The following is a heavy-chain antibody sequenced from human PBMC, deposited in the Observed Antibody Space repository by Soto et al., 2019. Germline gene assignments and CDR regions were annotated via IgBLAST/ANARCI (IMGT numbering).Heavy chain of an antibody. J-gene: IGHJ4*02. V-gene: IGHV3-23*01. D-gene: IGHD2-15*01. CDR2: ISGSGGST. CDR1: GFTFSSYA. CDR3: GSVQWGLGCYGPDS. Sequence: HPGGSLRLSCAASGFTFSSYAMSWVRQAPGKGLEWVSAISGSGGSTYYADSVKGRFTISRDNSKNTLYLQMNSLRAEDTAVYYCGSVQWGLGCYGPDSWGQGTTVTVSS.